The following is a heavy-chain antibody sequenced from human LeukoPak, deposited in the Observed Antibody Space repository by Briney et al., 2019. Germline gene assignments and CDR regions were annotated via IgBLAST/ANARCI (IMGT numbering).Heavy chain of an antibody. V-gene: IGHV1-18*01. J-gene: IGHJ4*02. CDR3: ARARGRSLITTIDY. CDR1: GYTVAIYG. D-gene: IGHD3-22*01. Sequence: ASVEVSCHASGYTVAIYGISWVRQAPGQRLEWMGWISAYNGNTNYAQKLQGRVTMTTDTSTSTAYMELRSLRSDDTAVYYCARARGRSLITTIDYWGQGTLVTVSS. CDR2: ISAYNGNT.